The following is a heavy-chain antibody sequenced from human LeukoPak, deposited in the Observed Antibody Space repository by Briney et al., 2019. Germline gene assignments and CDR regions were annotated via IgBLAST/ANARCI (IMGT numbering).Heavy chain of an antibody. Sequence: SVKVSCKASGGTFSSYAISWVRQAPGQGLEWMGRIIPILGIANYAQKFQGRVTITADKSTSTAYMELSSLRSEDTAVYYCARGTTVTTNFDYWGQGTLVTVSS. CDR1: GGTFSSYA. V-gene: IGHV1-69*04. J-gene: IGHJ4*02. CDR3: ARGTTVTTNFDY. D-gene: IGHD4-11*01. CDR2: IIPILGIA.